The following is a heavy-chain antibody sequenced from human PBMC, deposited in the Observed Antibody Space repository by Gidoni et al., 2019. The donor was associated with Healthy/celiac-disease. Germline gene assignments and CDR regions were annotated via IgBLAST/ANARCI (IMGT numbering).Heavy chain of an antibody. CDR3: ATHHCTNGVCDTWNYYYMDV. CDR2: IIPIFGTA. D-gene: IGHD2-8*01. V-gene: IGHV1-69*01. CDR1: GRTFSRYA. Sequence: QVQLVQSGAEVKKPGSSEHFSCKASGRTFSRYAPIWVRQAPGQGLEWMGGIIPIFGTAKDAQKFQGRGTITADESMSTAYMEMSRLRSEDTAVYYWATHHCTNGVCDTWNYYYMDVWGKVTTVTVSS. J-gene: IGHJ6*03.